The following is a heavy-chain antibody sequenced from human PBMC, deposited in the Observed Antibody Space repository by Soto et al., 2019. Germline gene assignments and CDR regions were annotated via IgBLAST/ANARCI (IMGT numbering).Heavy chain of an antibody. D-gene: IGHD6-13*01. CDR2: IVVGSGNT. J-gene: IGHJ3*02. CDR1: GFTFTSSA. CDR3: ARRGFVQLVRAFDI. Sequence: SVKVSCKASGFTFTSSAVQWVRQARGQRLEWIGWIVVGSGNTNYAQKFQERVTITRDKSISTAYLQWSSLKASDTAMYYCARRGFVQLVRAFDIWGQGTMVTVSS. V-gene: IGHV1-58*01.